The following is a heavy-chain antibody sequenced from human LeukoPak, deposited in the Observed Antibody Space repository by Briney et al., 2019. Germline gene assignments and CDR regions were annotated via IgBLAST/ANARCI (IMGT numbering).Heavy chain of an antibody. CDR2: INPNSGGT. Sequence: ASVKVSCKASGYTFTGYYMHWVRQAPGQGLEWMGWINPNSGGTNYAQKFQGRVTMTRDTSISTAYMELGRLRSDDTAVYYCARVDHVGDPYYYYMDVWGKGTTVTVSS. CDR3: ARVDHVGDPYYYYMDV. CDR1: GYTFTGYY. D-gene: IGHD4-17*01. J-gene: IGHJ6*03. V-gene: IGHV1-2*02.